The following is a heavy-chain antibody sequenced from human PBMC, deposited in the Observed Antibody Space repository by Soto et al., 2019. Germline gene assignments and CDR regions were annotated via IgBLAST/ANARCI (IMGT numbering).Heavy chain of an antibody. D-gene: IGHD3-22*01. Sequence: SETLSLTCAVYGGSFSGYYWSWIRQPPGKGLEWIGEINHSGSTNYNPSLKSRVTISVDTSKNQFSLKLSSVTAADTAVYYCAEAGYYDSSGSWDYWGQGTLVTVSS. V-gene: IGHV4-34*01. CDR1: GGSFSGYY. CDR3: AEAGYYDSSGSWDY. CDR2: INHSGST. J-gene: IGHJ4*02.